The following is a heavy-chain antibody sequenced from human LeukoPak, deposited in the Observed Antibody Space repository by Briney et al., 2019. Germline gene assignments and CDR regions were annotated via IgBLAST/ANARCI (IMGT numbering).Heavy chain of an antibody. CDR1: GGSISSYY. Sequence: PSETLSLTCTVSGGSISSYYWSWIRQPAGKGLEWIGRIYTSGSTNYNPSLKSRVTISVDTSKNQFSLKLSSVTAADTAVYYCARGIAVAGLTPFDYWGQGTLVTVSS. CDR2: IYTSGST. CDR3: ARGIAVAGLTPFDY. D-gene: IGHD6-19*01. V-gene: IGHV4-4*07. J-gene: IGHJ4*02.